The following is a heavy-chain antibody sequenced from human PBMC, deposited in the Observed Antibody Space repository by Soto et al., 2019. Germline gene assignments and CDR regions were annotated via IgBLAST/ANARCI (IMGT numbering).Heavy chain of an antibody. J-gene: IGHJ6*02. CDR3: AKDLGRFLEWLPHYYYYYGMDV. V-gene: IGHV3-30*18. CDR2: ISYDGSNK. Sequence: PGGSLRLSCAASGFTFSSYGMHWVRQAPGKGLEWVAVISYDGSNKYYADSVKGRFTISRDNSKNTLYLQMNSLRAEDTAVYYCAKDLGRFLEWLPHYYYYYGMDVWGQGTTVTVSS. D-gene: IGHD3-3*01. CDR1: GFTFSSYG.